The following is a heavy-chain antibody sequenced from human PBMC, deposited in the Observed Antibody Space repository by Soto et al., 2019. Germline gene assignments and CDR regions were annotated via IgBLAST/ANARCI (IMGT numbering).Heavy chain of an antibody. V-gene: IGHV3-21*01. Sequence: EVHLVESGGGLVKPGGSLRLSCAGSGFTFSLYNMNWVRQAPGKGLEWVSSITSTSSHIYYADSVKGRFTISRGNARDSLYLQMDTLTADDTVVYYCARDWGSRDAGIDDYDDYSGVDNLGCDYWGHGTLVTVSS. D-gene: IGHD4-17*01. J-gene: IGHJ4*01. CDR1: GFTFSLYN. CDR2: ITSTSSHI. CDR3: ARDWGSRDAGIDDYDDYSGVDNLGCDY.